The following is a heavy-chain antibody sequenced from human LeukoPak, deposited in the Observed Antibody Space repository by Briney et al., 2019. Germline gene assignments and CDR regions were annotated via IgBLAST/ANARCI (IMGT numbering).Heavy chain of an antibody. V-gene: IGHV4-59*12. CDR3: ARDRKVAGGPRDLDY. CDR1: GGSISSYY. Sequence: IPSETLSLTCTVSGGSISSYYWSWIRQPPGKGLEWIGYIYYSGSTNYNPSLKSRVTISVDTSKNQFSLKLTSVTAADTAVYYCARDRKVAGGPRDLDYWGQGTLVTVSS. CDR2: IYYSGST. D-gene: IGHD6-19*01. J-gene: IGHJ4*02.